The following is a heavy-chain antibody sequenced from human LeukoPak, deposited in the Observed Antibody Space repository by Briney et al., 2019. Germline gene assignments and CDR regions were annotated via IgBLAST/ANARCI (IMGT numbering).Heavy chain of an antibody. Sequence: SETLSLTCTVSGGSITSYYWSWIRQPPGKGLEWIGYMYYSGNTNHNPSLNSRVTISVDTSKNHFSLKLNSVTAADTAVYYCARHLGYCSTINCYSWFDPWGQGTLVTVSS. CDR1: GGSITSYY. D-gene: IGHD2-2*01. J-gene: IGHJ5*02. CDR3: ARHLGYCSTINCYSWFDP. V-gene: IGHV4-59*01. CDR2: MYYSGNT.